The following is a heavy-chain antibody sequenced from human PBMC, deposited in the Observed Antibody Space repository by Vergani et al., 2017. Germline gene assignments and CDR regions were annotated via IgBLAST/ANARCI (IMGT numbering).Heavy chain of an antibody. V-gene: IGHV3-53*01. CDR2: IYSGGST. Sequence: EVQLVESGGGLIQPGGSLRLSCAASGFTVSSNYMSWVRQAPGKGLEWVSVIYSGGSTYYADSVKGRFTIARDNSKNTLYLQMNSLRAEDTAVYDCARFLPVPNGFDPWGQGTLVTVSS. J-gene: IGHJ5*02. D-gene: IGHD2/OR15-2a*01. CDR1: GFTVSSNY. CDR3: ARFLPVPNGFDP.